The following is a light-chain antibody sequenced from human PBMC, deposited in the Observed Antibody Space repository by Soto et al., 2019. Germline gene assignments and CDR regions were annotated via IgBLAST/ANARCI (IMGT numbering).Light chain of an antibody. Sequence: QSALTQPASVSGSPGQSITISCTGTSSDVGGYNYVSWYQHHPGKAPKLIIYDVTNRPSGVSNTFSGSKSGNTASLTISGLQSEDEADYYCSSYTTSNTRQIVFGTGTKVTVL. V-gene: IGLV2-14*03. CDR3: SSYTTSNTRQIV. J-gene: IGLJ1*01. CDR1: SSDVGGYNY. CDR2: DVT.